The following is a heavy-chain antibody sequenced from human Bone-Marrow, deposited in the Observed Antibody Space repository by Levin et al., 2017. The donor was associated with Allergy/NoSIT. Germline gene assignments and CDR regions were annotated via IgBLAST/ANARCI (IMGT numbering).Heavy chain of an antibody. J-gene: IGHJ4*02. CDR2: INNDDSVT. CDR1: GLTFSTSW. V-gene: IGHV3-74*01. Sequence: GESLKISCAASGLTFSTSWIHWVRQAPGKGLVWVSRINNDDSVTSYADSVKGRFTISSDNAKNTVYLQMNSLRAEDTAVYFCTTTFEYWGRGTLVTVSS. CDR3: TTTFEY. D-gene: IGHD4-17*01.